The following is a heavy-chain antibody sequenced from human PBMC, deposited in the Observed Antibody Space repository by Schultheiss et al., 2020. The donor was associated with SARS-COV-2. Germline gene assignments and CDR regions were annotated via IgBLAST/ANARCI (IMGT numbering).Heavy chain of an antibody. CDR1: GFTFSSYA. Sequence: GGSLRLSCAASGFTFSSYAMSWVRQAPGKGLEWVAVISYDGSNKYYADSVKGRFTISRDNSKNTLYLQMNSLRAEDTAVYYCARDGDYYDSSGSIDYWGQGTLVTVSS. V-gene: IGHV3-30*03. J-gene: IGHJ4*02. D-gene: IGHD3-22*01. CDR3: ARDGDYYDSSGSIDY. CDR2: ISYDGSNK.